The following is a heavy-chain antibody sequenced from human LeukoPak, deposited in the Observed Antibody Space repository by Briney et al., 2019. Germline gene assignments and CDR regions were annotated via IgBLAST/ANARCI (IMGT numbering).Heavy chain of an antibody. CDR3: ARVVSYSYYDSSADPGAFDI. CDR2: VYYSGST. CDR1: GISIRSYY. J-gene: IGHJ3*02. D-gene: IGHD3-22*01. V-gene: IGHV4-59*01. Sequence: SETLSLTCTVSGISIRSYYWSWIRQPPGKGLEWIGNVYYSGSTNYNSSLKSRVTISVDTSKNQFSLKLSSVTAADTAVYYCARVVSYSYYDSSADPGAFDIWGQGTMVTVSS.